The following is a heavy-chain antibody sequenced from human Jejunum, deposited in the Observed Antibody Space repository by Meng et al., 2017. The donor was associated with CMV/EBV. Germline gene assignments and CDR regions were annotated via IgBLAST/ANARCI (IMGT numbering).Heavy chain of an antibody. Sequence: QVQLVGSGGGVVQPGGSLRLSCAASGFTFSTYGMHWVRQISGKGLEWVAFLRFDGSQEFFADSVKGRFTISRDISKSSLYLQMTSLRDEDTAVYYCARDFMWGFDHWGQGTLVTVSS. J-gene: IGHJ4*02. V-gene: IGHV3-30*02. D-gene: IGHD7-27*01. CDR2: LRFDGSQE. CDR1: GFTFSTYG. CDR3: ARDFMWGFDH.